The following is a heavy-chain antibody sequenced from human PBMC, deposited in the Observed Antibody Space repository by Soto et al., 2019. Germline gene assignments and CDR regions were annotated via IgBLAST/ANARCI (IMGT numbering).Heavy chain of an antibody. CDR1: GGSITSSSYF. J-gene: IGHJ4*02. V-gene: IGHV4-39*01. CDR3: ARQRTTVVTQAYFDH. D-gene: IGHD4-17*01. Sequence: SETLSLTCTVSGGSITSSSYFWGGIRQPPGKGLEWIGGIYYSGRSYYNPSLKSRVTMSVDTSKNQFSLTLNSVTAADAAVYYCARQRTTVVTQAYFDHWGQGTLVTVSS. CDR2: IYYSGRS.